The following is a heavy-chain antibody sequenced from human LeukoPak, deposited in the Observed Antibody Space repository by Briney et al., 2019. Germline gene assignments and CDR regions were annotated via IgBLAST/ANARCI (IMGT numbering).Heavy chain of an antibody. J-gene: IGHJ4*02. CDR2: ISGSGGST. Sequence: GGSLRLSCAASGFTFSIYAMSWVRQAPGKGLEWVSTISGSGGSTYYADSVEGRFTISRDRSKNTLYPQMNSLRAEDTAIYYCAKEPDSSGKYYFDYWGQGTLVTVSS. V-gene: IGHV3-23*01. CDR3: AKEPDSSGKYYFDY. D-gene: IGHD3-22*01. CDR1: GFTFSIYA.